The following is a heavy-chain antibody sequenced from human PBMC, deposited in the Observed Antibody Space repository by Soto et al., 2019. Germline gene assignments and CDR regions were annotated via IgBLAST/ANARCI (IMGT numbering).Heavy chain of an antibody. Sequence: GLEWMGGIIPIFCTANYAQKFQGRVTITADESTSTAYMELSSLRSEDTAVYYCASIAARQWYYYYGMDVWGQGTTVTVSS. CDR2: IIPIFCTA. CDR3: ASIAARQWYYYYGMDV. V-gene: IGHV1-69*01. D-gene: IGHD6-6*01. J-gene: IGHJ6*02.